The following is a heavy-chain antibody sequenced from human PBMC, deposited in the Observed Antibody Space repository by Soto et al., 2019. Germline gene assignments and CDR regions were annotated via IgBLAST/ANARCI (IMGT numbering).Heavy chain of an antibody. J-gene: IGHJ4*02. Sequence: SETLSLTCAIYGGSLSSHCRSWVRQPPGKGLEWIGEICPGGGPNYNPSLKSRVTVSADTSKNQFSLELNSLTAADTAVYYCATYDVGTIIQDYWGQGTLVTVSS. CDR3: ATYDVGTIIQDY. D-gene: IGHD2-21*02. V-gene: IGHV4-34*01. CDR2: ICPGGGP. CDR1: GGSLSSHC.